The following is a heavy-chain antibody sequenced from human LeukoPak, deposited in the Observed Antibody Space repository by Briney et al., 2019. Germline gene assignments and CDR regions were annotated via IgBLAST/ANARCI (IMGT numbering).Heavy chain of an antibody. CDR3: ARGSEVGGTEKNALDI. Sequence: ASVKVSCKTSGYTFTDYYIHWVRQAPGQGLEWMGWINPKSVDTRYAQNFQDRVTMTRDTSITTAYMELSGLRSDDTALYCCARGSEVGGTEKNALDIWGQGTMVTVSS. J-gene: IGHJ3*02. V-gene: IGHV1-2*02. D-gene: IGHD1-26*01. CDR1: GYTFTDYY. CDR2: INPKSVDT.